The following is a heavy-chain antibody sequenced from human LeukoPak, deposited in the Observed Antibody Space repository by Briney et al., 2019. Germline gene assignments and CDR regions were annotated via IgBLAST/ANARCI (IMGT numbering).Heavy chain of an antibody. J-gene: IGHJ4*02. CDR2: ISYDGSNK. D-gene: IGHD4-11*01. CDR3: AREGGYSSLDY. CDR1: GFTFSSYA. V-gene: IGHV3-30-3*01. Sequence: PGGSLRLSCAASGFTFSSYAMHRVRQAPGKGLEWVAVISYDGSNKYYADSVKGRFTISRDNSKNTLYLQMNSLRAEDTAVYYCAREGGYSSLDYWGQGTLVTVSS.